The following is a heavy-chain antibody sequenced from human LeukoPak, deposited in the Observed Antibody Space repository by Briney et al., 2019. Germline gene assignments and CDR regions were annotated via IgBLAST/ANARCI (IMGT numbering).Heavy chain of an antibody. V-gene: IGHV3-48*01. J-gene: IGHJ3*02. CDR2: ISSSSNTI. D-gene: IGHD2-2*01. CDR3: ARVVVPAAIRINHAFDI. Sequence: GGSLRLSCAASGFTFSSYSMNWVRQAPGRGLEWVSYISSSSNTIYYADSVKGRFTISRDNAKNSLYLQMNSLRAEDTAVYYCARVVVPAAIRINHAFDIWGQGTMVTVSS. CDR1: GFTFSSYS.